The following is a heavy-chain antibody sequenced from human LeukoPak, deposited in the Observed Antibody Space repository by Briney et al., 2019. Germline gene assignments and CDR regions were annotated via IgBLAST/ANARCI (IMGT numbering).Heavy chain of an antibody. CDR1: GGTFSRYA. J-gene: IGHJ4*02. Sequence: SVKVSCKPSGGTFSRYAISCGRQSPGRRLGWRRRIIPIFGTANYAQKFQGRVTITTDESTSTAYMELSSLRSEDTAVYYCAREQKVAATGRRPFSIDYWGQGTLVTVSS. D-gene: IGHD2-15*01. V-gene: IGHV1-69*05. CDR3: AREQKVAATGRRPFSIDY. CDR2: IIPIFGTA.